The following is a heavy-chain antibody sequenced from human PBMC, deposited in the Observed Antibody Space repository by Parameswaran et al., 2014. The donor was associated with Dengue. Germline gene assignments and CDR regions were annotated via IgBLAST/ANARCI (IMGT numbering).Heavy chain of an antibody. CDR3: ARDNSGAYYDILTLYYFDY. D-gene: IGHD3-9*01. CDR2: ISSSSSYI. V-gene: IGHV3-21*01. J-gene: IGHJ4*02. Sequence: WIRQPQEGAGWVSSISSSSSYIYYADSVKGRFTISRDNAKNSLYLQMNSLRAEDTAVYYCARDNSGAYYDILTLYYFDYWGQGTLVTVSS.